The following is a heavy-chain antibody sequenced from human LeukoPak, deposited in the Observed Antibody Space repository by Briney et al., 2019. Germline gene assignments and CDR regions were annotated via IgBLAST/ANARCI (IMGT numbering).Heavy chain of an antibody. D-gene: IGHD2-21*02. Sequence: PGGSLRLSCAASGFSFSSYAMSWVRQAPGKGLEWVSAIIGSGAGTYYADSVKGRFTISRDDSRNTLYLQMNSLRAEDTAVYYCAKVVSYCGVDCSEHHDYSGQGTLVTVSS. CDR2: IIGSGAGT. V-gene: IGHV3-23*01. J-gene: IGHJ4*02. CDR1: GFSFSSYA. CDR3: AKVVSYCGVDCSEHHDY.